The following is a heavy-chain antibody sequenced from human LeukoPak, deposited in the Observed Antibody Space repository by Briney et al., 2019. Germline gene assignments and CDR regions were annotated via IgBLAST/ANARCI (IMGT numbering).Heavy chain of an antibody. CDR3: AKDLVPPKTYYYDSSGSHGGDY. CDR2: IRYDGSNK. Sequence: GGSLRLSCAASGFTFSSYGMHWVRQAPGKGLEWVAFIRYDGSNKYYADSVKGRFTISRDNSKNTLYLQMNSLRAEDTAVYYCAKDLVPPKTYYYDSSGSHGGDYWGQGTLVTVSS. J-gene: IGHJ4*02. V-gene: IGHV3-30*02. D-gene: IGHD3-22*01. CDR1: GFTFSSYG.